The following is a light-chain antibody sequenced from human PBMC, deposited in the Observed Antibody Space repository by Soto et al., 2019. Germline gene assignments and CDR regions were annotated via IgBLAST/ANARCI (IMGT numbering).Light chain of an antibody. Sequence: EVVLTQSPATLSLSPGERATLSCRASESIGNYLAWYQQKLGQAPKLLIYDASHRAIGIPGRFSGDGSGTDFILTISSLEPEDFAVYYCQWRSDWPPRLTFAGGTKVEIK. CDR1: ESIGNY. CDR3: QWRSDWPPRLT. V-gene: IGKV3-11*01. CDR2: DAS. J-gene: IGKJ4*01.